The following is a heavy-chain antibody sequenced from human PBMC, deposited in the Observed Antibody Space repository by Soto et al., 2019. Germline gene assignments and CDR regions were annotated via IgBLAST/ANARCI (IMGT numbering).Heavy chain of an antibody. J-gene: IGHJ4*02. CDR1: GFSFTSYS. D-gene: IGHD3-3*01. V-gene: IGHV1-3*04. CDR3: AREHDSWSNCCFDY. CDR2: INIGNGNT. Sequence: QVQLVQSGAEVKKPGASVKVSCEASGFSFTSYSILWVRQAPGQRLEWMGWINIGNGNTKYSQRFQARVTFAMDTSASTAYMELSSLRPEDTAVYYCAREHDSWSNCCFDYRGQGPLVPVSS.